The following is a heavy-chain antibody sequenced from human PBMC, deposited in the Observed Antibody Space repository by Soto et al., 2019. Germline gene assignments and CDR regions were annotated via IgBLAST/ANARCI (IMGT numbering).Heavy chain of an antibody. CDR3: ARLMATVTFDY. J-gene: IGHJ4*02. Sequence: QVQLQESGPGLVKPSETLSLTCSVSGGSISSYHWSWIRQPPGKGLEWIGYIYYTGRTNYNPSLKSRLTMSVDTSKNQFSLKLSSVTAADTAVYYCARLMATVTFDYWGQGTLVTVSS. CDR1: GGSISSYH. D-gene: IGHD4-17*01. V-gene: IGHV4-59*08. CDR2: IYYTGRT.